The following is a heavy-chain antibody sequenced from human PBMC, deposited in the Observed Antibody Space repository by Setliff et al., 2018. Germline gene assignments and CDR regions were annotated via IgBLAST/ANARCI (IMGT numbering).Heavy chain of an antibody. CDR3: ARAQVVFAISAPVWYFEV. J-gene: IGHJ2*01. Sequence: SETLSLTCVVYGGSFSGYQWSWIRQPPGKGLEWIGEINHSGSTNYNPSLKSRVSISVEKSKNQFSLKLTSVTAADTAVYYCARAQVVFAISAPVWYFEVWGRGTQVTAPQ. CDR2: INHSGST. D-gene: IGHD2-21*01. V-gene: IGHV4-34*01. CDR1: GGSFSGYQ.